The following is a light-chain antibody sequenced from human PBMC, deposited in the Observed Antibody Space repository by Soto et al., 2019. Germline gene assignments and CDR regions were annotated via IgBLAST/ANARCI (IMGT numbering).Light chain of an antibody. Sequence: EIVLTQSPGTLYLSPGERATLSCGASQSVSNTYLAWYQQKPGQDPRLLIYGASSRATGIPDRFSGSGSGTDFTLSISRLETEDFAMYYCQQYGSSPPYTFGQGTKLEIK. CDR1: QSVSNTY. CDR3: QQYGSSPPYT. CDR2: GAS. V-gene: IGKV3-20*01. J-gene: IGKJ2*01.